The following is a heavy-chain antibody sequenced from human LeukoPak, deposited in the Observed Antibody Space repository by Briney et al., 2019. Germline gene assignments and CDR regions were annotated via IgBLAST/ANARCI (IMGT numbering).Heavy chain of an antibody. CDR1: GGSISSYY. CDR2: IYTSGST. Sequence: SETLSLICTVSGGSISSYYWSWIRQPAGKGLEWIGRIYTSGSTNYNPSLKSRVTMSVDTSKNQFSLKLSSVTAADTAVYYCARHVRKRGIAVAGTPGWFDPWGQGTLVTVSS. CDR3: ARHVRKRGIAVAGTPGWFDP. J-gene: IGHJ5*02. V-gene: IGHV4-4*07. D-gene: IGHD6-19*01.